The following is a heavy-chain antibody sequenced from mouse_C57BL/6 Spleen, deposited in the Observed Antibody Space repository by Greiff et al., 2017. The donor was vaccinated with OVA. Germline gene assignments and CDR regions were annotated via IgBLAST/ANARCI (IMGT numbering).Heavy chain of an antibody. CDR1: GYAFSSSW. D-gene: IGHD2-3*01. J-gene: IGHJ4*01. Sequence: QVQLQQSGPELVKPGASVKISCKASGYAFSSSWMNWVKQRPVKGLEWIGRIYPGDGDTNYNGKFKGKATLTADKSSSTAYMQLSSLTSEDSAVYFCARDRGPYDGYPYYYAMDYWGQGTSVTVSS. CDR2: IYPGDGDT. CDR3: ARDRGPYDGYPYYYAMDY. V-gene: IGHV1-82*01.